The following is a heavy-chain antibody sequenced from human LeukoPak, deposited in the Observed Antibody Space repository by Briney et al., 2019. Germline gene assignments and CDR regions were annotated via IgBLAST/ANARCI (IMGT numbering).Heavy chain of an antibody. J-gene: IGHJ4*02. CDR3: STDAGYCNSTTCSYYFDY. V-gene: IGHV1-24*01. CDR1: GYTLTELS. CDR2: FDPENGEI. Sequence: ASVKVSCKVSGYTLTELSIHWVRQAPGKGLEWMGGFDPENGEIIYAQKFQGRVTMTEDRSGDTAYMQLSSLRSEDTAVYYCSTDAGYCNSTTCSYYFDYWGQGTLVTVSS. D-gene: IGHD2/OR15-2a*01.